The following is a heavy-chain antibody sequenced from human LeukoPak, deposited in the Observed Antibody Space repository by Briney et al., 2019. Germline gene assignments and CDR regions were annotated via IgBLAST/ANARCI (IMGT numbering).Heavy chain of an antibody. CDR1: GGSISSYY. D-gene: IGHD6-13*01. V-gene: IGHV4-59*12. CDR2: IYYSGST. Sequence: SETLSLTCTVTGGSISSYYWSWIRQPPGKGLEWIGYIYYSGSTNYNPSLKSRVTISVDTSKNQFSLKLSSVTAADTAVYYCARVIIAGYRLGMDVWGQGTTVTVSS. CDR3: ARVIIAGYRLGMDV. J-gene: IGHJ6*02.